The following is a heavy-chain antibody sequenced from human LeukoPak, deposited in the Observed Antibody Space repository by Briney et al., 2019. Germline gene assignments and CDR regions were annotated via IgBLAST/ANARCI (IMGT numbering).Heavy chain of an antibody. J-gene: IGHJ6*02. V-gene: IGHV3-7*03. Sequence: GGSLRLSCAASGFTLSNHWMAWVRQVPGRGPEWVANVNRDGSETYYLDSVKGRFTISKDNAKNSLYLQMNSLRAEDTALYHCARNNGMDVWGQGTTVIVSS. CDR2: VNRDGSET. CDR3: ARNNGMDV. CDR1: GFTLSNHW.